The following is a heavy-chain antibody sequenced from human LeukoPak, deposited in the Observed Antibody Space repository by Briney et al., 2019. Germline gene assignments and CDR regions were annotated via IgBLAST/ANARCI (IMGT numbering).Heavy chain of an antibody. CDR3: TTASSWYRYYFDY. CDR1: GGSIRTSY. Sequence: SETLSLTCIVSGGSIRTSYWSWIRQSLGKGLEWIGYVYYPGNTNYNTSLESRVSISADTSKNQFSLNLSSVTAADTAVYYCTTASSWYRYYFDYWGQGALVTVSS. V-gene: IGHV4-59*01. CDR2: VYYPGNT. D-gene: IGHD6-19*01. J-gene: IGHJ4*02.